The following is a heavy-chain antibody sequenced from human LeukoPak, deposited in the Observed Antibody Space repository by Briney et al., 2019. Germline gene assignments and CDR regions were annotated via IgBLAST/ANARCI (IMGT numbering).Heavy chain of an antibody. CDR1: GVTFNSHA. D-gene: IGHD3-9*01. CDR2: ICFGGSNK. CDR3: AKDLLQYDFLSAYAGACDC. V-gene: IGHV3-30*04. J-gene: IGHJ4*02. Sequence: GGSLRLSCVVSGVTFNSHAMRWVRQAPGKGLEWVAAICFGGSNKYYADSVKGRFTICRDNSKNTPYLQMNSVRTEDAAVYYCAKDLLQYDFLSAYAGACDCRVQGTLPSVS.